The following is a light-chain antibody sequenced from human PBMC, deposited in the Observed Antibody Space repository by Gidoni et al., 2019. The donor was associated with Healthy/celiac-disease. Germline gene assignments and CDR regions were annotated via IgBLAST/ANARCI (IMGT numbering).Light chain of an antibody. Sequence: DIQMTQSPCSLSASVGDRGTITCQASQDISHYLKWYPQKPGKAPKHMTYDASNLETEVPSMYSGSGSGTDFTFTISSLQPEDIATYYCQQYDNLPPMCSFXQXTKLEIK. CDR3: QQYDNLPPMCS. V-gene: IGKV1-33*01. CDR2: DAS. J-gene: IGKJ2*04. CDR1: QDISHY.